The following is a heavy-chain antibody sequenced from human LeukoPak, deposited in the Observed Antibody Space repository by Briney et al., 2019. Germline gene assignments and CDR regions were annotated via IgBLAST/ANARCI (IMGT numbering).Heavy chain of an antibody. D-gene: IGHD3-22*01. CDR1: GFTFSDYY. CDR2: ISSSGSTI. J-gene: IGHJ2*01. Sequence: GGSLRLSCAASGFTFSDYYMSWIRQAPGKGLEWVSYISSSGSTIYYADSVKGRFTISRDNAKNSLYLQMNSLRAEDTAVYYCARDGGHYGSSGYLLGWYFDLWGRGALVTVSS. V-gene: IGHV3-11*04. CDR3: ARDGGHYGSSGYLLGWYFDL.